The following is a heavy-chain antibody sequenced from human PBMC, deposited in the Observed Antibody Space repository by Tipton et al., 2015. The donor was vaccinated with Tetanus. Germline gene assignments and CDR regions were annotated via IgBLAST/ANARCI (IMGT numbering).Heavy chain of an antibody. Sequence: TLSLTCTVSGGSVSSGSYYWSWIRQPPGKGLEWIGYIYYSGSTNYNPSLKSRVTISVDTSKNQFSLKLSSVTASDTAVYYCARVGFGYSGCHVYGYCGQGTLVTVSS. V-gene: IGHV4-61*01. J-gene: IGHJ4*02. D-gene: IGHD5-12*01. CDR2: IYYSGST. CDR1: GGSVSSGSYY. CDR3: ARVGFGYSGCHVYGY.